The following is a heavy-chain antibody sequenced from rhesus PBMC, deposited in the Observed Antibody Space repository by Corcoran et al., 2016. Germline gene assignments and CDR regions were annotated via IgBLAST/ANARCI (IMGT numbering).Heavy chain of an antibody. J-gene: IGHJ4*01. CDR2: IGGSSGST. V-gene: IGHV4-127*01. CDR3: ARGAYSGSLDY. Sequence: QVQLQESGPGLVKPSETLSLTCAVSGYSISSGYGWSWIRQPPGKGLDWIGYIGGSSGSTNYNPSLTSRVTISKDTSKNQFSLKLSSVTAADTAVYYCARGAYSGSLDYWGQGVLVTVSS. CDR1: GYSISSGYG. D-gene: IGHD3-16*01.